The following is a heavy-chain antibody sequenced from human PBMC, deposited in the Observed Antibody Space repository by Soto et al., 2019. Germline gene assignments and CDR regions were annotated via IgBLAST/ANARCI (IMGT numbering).Heavy chain of an antibody. CDR1: GYPFTGPY. V-gene: IGHV1-2*02. D-gene: IGHD4-4*01. Sequence: ASVKVSCKASGYPFTGPYIYWVRQAPGQGLEWMGWINPSSGGTEFAEKFQGRVTVTRDTSIGTVFLELNSLTSDDTGVYFCARDFRTYSHGVDVWGQGTAV. CDR2: INPSSGGT. CDR3: ARDFRTYSHGVDV. J-gene: IGHJ6*02.